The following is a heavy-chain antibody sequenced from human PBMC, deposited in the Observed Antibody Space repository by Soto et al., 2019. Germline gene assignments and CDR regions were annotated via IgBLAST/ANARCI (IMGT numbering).Heavy chain of an antibody. Sequence: SETLSLTCTVSGGSISGYYWSWIRQPPGKGLEWIGNIYYSGTTNYNPSLKSRVTISVDTSKNQFSLKTEDTAVYYCTRDSYDHPPNDYWAQGTLVTVSS. D-gene: IGHD5-12*01. CDR1: GGSISGYY. CDR3: TRDSYDHPPNDY. V-gene: IGHV4-59*12. CDR2: IYYSGTT. J-gene: IGHJ4*02.